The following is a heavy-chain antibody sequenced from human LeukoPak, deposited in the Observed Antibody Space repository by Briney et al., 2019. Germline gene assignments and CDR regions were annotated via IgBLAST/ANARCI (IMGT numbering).Heavy chain of an antibody. D-gene: IGHD1-26*01. Sequence: TGGSLRLSCTASGFTFSDYYMSWIRQAPGKGLEWVSYISTSGTTIYYADSLKGRYTISRDNAKNSLYLQMNSLRAEDTAVYYCARLAGGSYSAFFDYWGQGTLVTVSS. J-gene: IGHJ4*02. CDR3: ARLAGGSYSAFFDY. CDR2: ISTSGTTI. CDR1: GFTFSDYY. V-gene: IGHV3-11*04.